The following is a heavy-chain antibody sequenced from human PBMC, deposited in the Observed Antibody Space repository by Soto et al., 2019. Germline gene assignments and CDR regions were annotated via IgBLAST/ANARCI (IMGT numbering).Heavy chain of an antibody. V-gene: IGHV3-48*01. CDR2: ISFSSRTI. CDR3: AKVRGRGTYSPFDY. D-gene: IGHD1-26*01. J-gene: IGHJ4*02. Sequence: EVQLVESGGGLVQPGGSLRLSCAASGFTFSNYGVNWVRQAPGKGLEWVSFISFSSRTIYHADSVKGRFTISRDNAKNSLYLQMNSLRAEDTTVYYCAKVRGRGTYSPFDYWGQGTLVTVSS. CDR1: GFTFSNYG.